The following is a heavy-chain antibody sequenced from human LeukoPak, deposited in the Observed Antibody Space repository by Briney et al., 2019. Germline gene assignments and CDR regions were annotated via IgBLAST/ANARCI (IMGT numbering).Heavy chain of an antibody. CDR3: ARDQGITVAGLDYYYYMDV. Sequence: SQTLSLTCAISGDSVSSNSAAWNWIRQSPSRGLEWLGRTYYRSKGYNDYAVSVKSRVTINPDTSKNQFSLQLNSVTPEDTAVYYCARDQGITVAGLDYYYYMDVWGKGTTVTVSS. V-gene: IGHV6-1*01. CDR1: GDSVSSNSAA. J-gene: IGHJ6*03. CDR2: TYYRSKGYN. D-gene: IGHD6-19*01.